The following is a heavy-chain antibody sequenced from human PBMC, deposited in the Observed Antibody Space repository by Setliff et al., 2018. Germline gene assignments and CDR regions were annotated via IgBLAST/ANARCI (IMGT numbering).Heavy chain of an antibody. D-gene: IGHD6-13*01. Sequence: ASVKVSCKASGYTFIGYYMYWVRQAPGQGLEWMGRINPKSGGTEYAQKFQGRVTITRDTSISTVYMELSSLRSDDTAVYYCARAGQLDYLQHWGQSTLVTVSS. CDR2: INPKSGGT. CDR1: GYTFIGYY. J-gene: IGHJ1*01. V-gene: IGHV1-2*06. CDR3: ARAGQLDYLQH.